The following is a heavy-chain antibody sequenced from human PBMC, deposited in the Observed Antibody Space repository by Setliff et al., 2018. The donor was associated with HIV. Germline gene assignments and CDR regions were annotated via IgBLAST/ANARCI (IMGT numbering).Heavy chain of an antibody. Sequence: SETLSLTCAVYGGSFSGYYWSWIRQPPGKGLEWIGYIYTSGSTKYNPSLKSRVTILVDPSKNQFSLRLSSVTAADTAVYYCARHSDFWSEDAFDIWGQGTMVTVSS. CDR2: IYTSGST. J-gene: IGHJ3*02. V-gene: IGHV4-4*09. CDR1: GGSFSGYY. CDR3: ARHSDFWSEDAFDI. D-gene: IGHD3-3*01.